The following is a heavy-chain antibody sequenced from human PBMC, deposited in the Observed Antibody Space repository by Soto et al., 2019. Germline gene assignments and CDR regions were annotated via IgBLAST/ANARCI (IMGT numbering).Heavy chain of an antibody. CDR2: ISDDGSRA. D-gene: IGHD3-10*01. CDR1: GFTFSMYW. Sequence: GGTLRLSCTASGFTFSMYWMHWVRQVPGKGPEWVSRISDDGSRADYADSVKGRFTISRDNAKNTLYLEMHVLRADDTAVYYCTRGPRPSSVGTGAFWGQGTPVTV. V-gene: IGHV3-74*01. CDR3: TRGPRPSSVGTGAF. J-gene: IGHJ4*02.